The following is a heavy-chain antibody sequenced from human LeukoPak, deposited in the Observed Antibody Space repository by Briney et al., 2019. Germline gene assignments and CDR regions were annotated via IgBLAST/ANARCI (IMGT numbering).Heavy chain of an antibody. D-gene: IGHD1-26*01. J-gene: IGHJ3*02. CDR2: IYHGGSS. CDR1: GPSISSGFY. V-gene: IGHV4-38-2*01. Sequence: PSETLSLTCAVSGPSISSGFYWGWIRQPPGKGLEWIGTIYHGGSSYYNPSLKSRVTISVDTSKNHFSLKLSSVTAADTAVYYCAKWGDAFDIWGQGTMVTVSS. CDR3: AKWGDAFDI.